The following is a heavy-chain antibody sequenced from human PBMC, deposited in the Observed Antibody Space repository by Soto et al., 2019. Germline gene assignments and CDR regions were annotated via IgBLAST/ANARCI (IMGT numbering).Heavy chain of an antibody. CDR2: VNAGNGST. D-gene: IGHD2-2*01. J-gene: IGHJ3*02. V-gene: IGHV1-3*01. Sequence: ASVKVSCKASGYTFTSYAMLSVRQAPGQRREWMGWVNAGNGSTKYSQKFQGRVTITRDTSASTAYMELSSLRSEDTAVYYCARARDIVAVPAASAAFDIWGQGTMVTVSS. CDR1: GYTFTSYA. CDR3: ARARDIVAVPAASAAFDI.